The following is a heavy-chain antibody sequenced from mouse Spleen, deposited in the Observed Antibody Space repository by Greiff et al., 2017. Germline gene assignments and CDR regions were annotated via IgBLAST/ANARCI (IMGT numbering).Heavy chain of an antibody. D-gene: IGHD2-14*01. CDR2: IDPETGGT. Sequence: QVQLQQSGAELVRPGASVTLSCKASGYTFTDYEMHWVKQTPVHGLEWIGAIDPETGGTAYNQKFKGKAILTADKSSSTAYMELRSLTSEDSAVYYCTRFNYRYDGFAYWGQGTLVTVSA. V-gene: IGHV1-15*01. J-gene: IGHJ3*01. CDR3: TRFNYRYDGFAY. CDR1: GYTFTDYE.